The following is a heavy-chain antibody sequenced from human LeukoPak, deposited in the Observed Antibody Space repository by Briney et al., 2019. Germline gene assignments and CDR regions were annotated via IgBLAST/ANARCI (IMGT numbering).Heavy chain of an antibody. CDR2: IPFDGDNT. V-gene: IGHV3-30*03. D-gene: IGHD6-13*01. Sequence: GGSLRLSCEASGFTFRGHGMQWVRQAPGKGLEWVAAIPFDGDNTYYADSVKGRFAISRDTSKNTMYLQMNSLRTEDTAVYYCARVDGSSWYGGYYYYGMDVWGQGTTVTVSS. J-gene: IGHJ6*02. CDR1: GFTFRGHG. CDR3: ARVDGSSWYGGYYYYGMDV.